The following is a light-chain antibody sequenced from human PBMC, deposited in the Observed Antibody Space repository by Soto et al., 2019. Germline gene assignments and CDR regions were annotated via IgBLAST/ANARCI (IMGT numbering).Light chain of an antibody. CDR2: GAS. V-gene: IGKV3-15*01. CDR3: QQGHTWPLT. CDR1: QSINSE. J-gene: IGKJ2*01. Sequence: EIVMTQSPATLSLSPGERAALSCRASQSINSELAWYQQKPGQPPRLLIYGASTRATGVPAIFSGSESGSDITLTISGLQSEDFAVYYYQQGHTWPLTFGQGTRLEI.